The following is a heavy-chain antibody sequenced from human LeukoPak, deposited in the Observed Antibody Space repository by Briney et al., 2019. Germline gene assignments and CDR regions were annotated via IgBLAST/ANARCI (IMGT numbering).Heavy chain of an antibody. CDR3: ARDPYSSWDAFDI. V-gene: IGHV4-38-2*02. CDR1: GYSISSGYY. CDR2: IYHSGST. J-gene: IGHJ3*02. D-gene: IGHD6-13*01. Sequence: SETLSLTCTVSGYSISSGYYWGWIRQPPGKGLEWIGSIYHSGSTYYNPSLKSRVTISVDTSKNQFSLKLSSVTAADTAVYYCARDPYSSWDAFDIWGQGTMVTVSS.